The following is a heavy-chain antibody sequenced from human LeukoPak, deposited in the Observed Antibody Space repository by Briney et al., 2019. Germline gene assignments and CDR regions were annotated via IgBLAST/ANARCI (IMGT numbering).Heavy chain of an antibody. Sequence: GASVKVSCKASGGTFSSYAISRVRQAPGQGLEWMGRIIPIFGTANYAQKFQGRVTITTDESTSTAYMELSSLRSEDTAVYYCARDRRYYYGSGSYRYYFDYWGQGTLVTVSS. J-gene: IGHJ4*02. D-gene: IGHD3-10*01. CDR3: ARDRRYYYGSGSYRYYFDY. CDR1: GGTFSSYA. CDR2: IIPIFGTA. V-gene: IGHV1-69*05.